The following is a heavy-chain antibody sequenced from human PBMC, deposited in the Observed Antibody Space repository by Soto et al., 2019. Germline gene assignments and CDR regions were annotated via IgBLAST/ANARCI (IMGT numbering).Heavy chain of an antibody. CDR3: AKEMGDSGNYYYYYGMDV. CDR2: ISWDGGST. V-gene: IGHV3-43*01. CDR1: GFTFDDYT. Sequence: GGSLRLSCAASGFTFDDYTMHWVRQAPGKGLEWVSLISWDGGSTYYADSVKGRFTISRDNSKNSLYLQMNSLRTEDTALYYCAKEMGDSGNYYYYYGMDVWGQGTTVTVSS. J-gene: IGHJ6*02. D-gene: IGHD3-16*01.